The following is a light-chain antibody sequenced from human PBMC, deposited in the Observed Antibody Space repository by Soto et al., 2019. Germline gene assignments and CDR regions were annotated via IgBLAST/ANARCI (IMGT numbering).Light chain of an antibody. CDR2: AAS. J-gene: IGKJ1*01. CDR1: QSVSSSY. Sequence: EIVLTQSPGTLSLSRGERASLSGRASQSVSSSYLVWHKQKPGQAPRVXIYAASRRATGIPDRVSGGGAGTDFTLTISRLEPEDFEVYYCQQYGSSPWTFGQGTKVDIK. CDR3: QQYGSSPWT. V-gene: IGKV3-20*01.